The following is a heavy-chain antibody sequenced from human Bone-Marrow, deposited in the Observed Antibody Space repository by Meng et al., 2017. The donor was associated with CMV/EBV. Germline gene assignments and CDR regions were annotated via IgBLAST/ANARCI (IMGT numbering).Heavy chain of an antibody. CDR3: ASGNPMEGNDY. CDR2: ISSSSSYI. D-gene: IGHD2-8*01. Sequence: GGSLRLSCAASGFTFSSYSMNWVRQAPGKGLEWVSSISSSSSYIYYADSVKGRFTISRDNAKNSLYLQMNSLRADDTAVYYCASGNPMEGNDYWGQGTLVTVSS. CDR1: GFTFSSYS. V-gene: IGHV3-21*01. J-gene: IGHJ4*02.